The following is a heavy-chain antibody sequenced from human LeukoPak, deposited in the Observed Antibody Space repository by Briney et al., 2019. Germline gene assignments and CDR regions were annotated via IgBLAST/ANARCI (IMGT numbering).Heavy chain of an antibody. CDR1: GFTFSSYG. CDR2: IWYDGSNK. CDR3: AKSSGIVVVPIDY. J-gene: IGHJ4*02. V-gene: IGHV3-33*06. D-gene: IGHD3-22*01. Sequence: GRSLRLSCAASGFTFSSYGMHWVRQAPGKGLEWVAVIWYDGSNKYYADSVKGRFTISRDNSKNTLYLQMNSLRAEDTAVYYCAKSSGIVVVPIDYWGQGTLVTVSS.